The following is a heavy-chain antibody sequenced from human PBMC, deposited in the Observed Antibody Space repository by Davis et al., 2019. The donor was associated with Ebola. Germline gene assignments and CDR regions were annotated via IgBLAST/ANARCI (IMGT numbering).Heavy chain of an antibody. J-gene: IGHJ4*02. Sequence: GGSLRLSCAASGFTFSDYYMSWIRQAPGKGLEWVSAASGNGGGTYYADSVMGRFTVSRDNSRNTLYLQMNSLRAEDTAVYYCAGGDFWSGQFDYWGQGILVTVSS. CDR3: AGGDFWSGQFDY. V-gene: IGHV3-23*01. D-gene: IGHD3-3*01. CDR2: ASGNGGGT. CDR1: GFTFSDYY.